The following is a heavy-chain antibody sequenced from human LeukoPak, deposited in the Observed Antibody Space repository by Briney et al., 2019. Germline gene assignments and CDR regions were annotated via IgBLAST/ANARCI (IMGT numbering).Heavy chain of an antibody. J-gene: IGHJ4*02. D-gene: IGHD6-13*01. CDR3: AKLTRSSSWYGVFDY. CDR1: GGSISRGSYY. V-gene: IGHV4-61*02. Sequence: SQTLSLTCIVSGGSISRGSYYWNWIRQPAGKGLEWMGRSHNSGSTNYNPSLKSRVTISVDTSKNQFSLNLSSVTAADTAIYYCAKLTRSSSWYGVFDYWGQGTLVTVSS. CDR2: SHNSGST.